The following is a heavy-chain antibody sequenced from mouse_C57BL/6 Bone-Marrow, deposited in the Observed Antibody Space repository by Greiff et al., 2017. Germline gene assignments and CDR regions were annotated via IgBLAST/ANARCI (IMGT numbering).Heavy chain of an antibody. V-gene: IGHV1-82*01. CDR1: GYAFSSSW. CDR2: IYPGDGDT. D-gene: IGHD1-1*01. J-gene: IGHJ2*01. Sequence: QVQLQQSGPELVKPGASVKISCKASGYAFSSSWMNWVKQRPGKGLEWIGRIYPGDGDTNYKGKFKGKATLTADKSSSTAYMQLSSLTSEDSAVYFCARSPYGISSVDYWGQGTTLTVSS. CDR3: ARSPYGISSVDY.